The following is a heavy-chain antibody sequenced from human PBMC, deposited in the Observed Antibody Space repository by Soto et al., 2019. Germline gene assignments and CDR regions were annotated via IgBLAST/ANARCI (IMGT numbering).Heavy chain of an antibody. V-gene: IGHV5-10-1*01. CDR2: IDPSDSYT. CDR1: GYVFTSHW. CDR3: ARLGDGTGSSCTNWYIGL. D-gene: IGHD2-15*01. Sequence: GEALKISCKGSGYVFTSHWISWVRQLPGEGLEWMGRIDPSDSYTVYSPSFKGRVAFSADKSINTAYLQWGSLEASDTAIYYCARLGDGTGSSCTNWYIGLWGRGTLVTVAS. J-gene: IGHJ2*01.